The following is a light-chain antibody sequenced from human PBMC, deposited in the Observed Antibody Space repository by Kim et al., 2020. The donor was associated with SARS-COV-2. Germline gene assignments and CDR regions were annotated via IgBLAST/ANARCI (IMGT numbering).Light chain of an antibody. Sequence: DIVMTQSPDSLAVSLGERATINCKSSQSVLYSSNNKNYLAWYQQKPGQPPKLLIYWASTRESGVPDRFSGSGSGTDFTLTISSLQAEDVAVYYCQQYYSTTLPFAAGTKVDIK. CDR3: QQYYSTTLP. J-gene: IGKJ4*01. V-gene: IGKV4-1*01. CDR1: QSVLYSSNNKNY. CDR2: WAS.